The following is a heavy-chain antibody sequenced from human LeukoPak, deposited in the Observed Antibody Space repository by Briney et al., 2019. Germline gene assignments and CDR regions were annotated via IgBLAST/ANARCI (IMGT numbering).Heavy chain of an antibody. D-gene: IGHD6-13*01. CDR2: IYYNGST. CDR3: ARDPGFSSTWHLPYFDY. Sequence: SETLSLTCTVSDGSISSSSYYWGWIRQPPGKGLEWLGSIYYNGSTYYNPSLKTRVTISVDPSNNQFSLKVSSVTAADTAVYYCARDPGFSSTWHLPYFDYWGQGTLVTVSS. V-gene: IGHV4-39*07. CDR1: DGSISSSSYY. J-gene: IGHJ4*02.